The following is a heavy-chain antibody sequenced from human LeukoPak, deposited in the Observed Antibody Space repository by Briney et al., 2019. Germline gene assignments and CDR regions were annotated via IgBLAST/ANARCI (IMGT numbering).Heavy chain of an antibody. Sequence: SETLSLTCTVSGGSMRSYYWSWVRQPPGKGLEWIGYLYYSGSTNYNPSLKSRVTISVDTSRNQFSLKLSSVTAADTAVYYCARGAAWFDPWGQGTLVTVSS. CDR3: ARGAAWFDP. J-gene: IGHJ5*02. V-gene: IGHV4-59*01. CDR1: GGSMRSYY. CDR2: LYYSGST.